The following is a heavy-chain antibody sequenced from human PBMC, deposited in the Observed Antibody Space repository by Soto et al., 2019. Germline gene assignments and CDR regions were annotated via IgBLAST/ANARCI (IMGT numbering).Heavy chain of an antibody. CDR2: ISYAGSKK. Sequence: QVQLVESGGGVVQPGRSLRLSCAASGFTFSRYALHWVRQAPGKGLEWVAVISYAGSKKYYADSVKGRFTISRENSKNTLYLQMNSLRVEDTAVYYCARSVAVWSGTEPNNWFDPWGQGTLVTVSS. CDR3: ARSVAVWSGTEPNNWFDP. CDR1: GFTFSRYA. J-gene: IGHJ5*02. V-gene: IGHV3-30-3*01. D-gene: IGHD3-3*01.